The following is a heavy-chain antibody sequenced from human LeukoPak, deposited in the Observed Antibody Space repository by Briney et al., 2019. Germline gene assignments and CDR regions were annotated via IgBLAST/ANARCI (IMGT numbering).Heavy chain of an antibody. CDR3: AKARGFFGEPDFYYAMDV. Sequence: GGSLSLSCAASGFPFTTNYMSWVRQAPGKGLECVSSLETGGTTHYAESVRGRFTISRDTSRNNLYLQMNSPRAEDTATYYCAKARGFFGEPDFYYAMDVWGQGTTVTVSS. J-gene: IGHJ6*02. D-gene: IGHD3-10*01. CDR1: GFPFTTNY. V-gene: IGHV3-66*01. CDR2: LETGGTT.